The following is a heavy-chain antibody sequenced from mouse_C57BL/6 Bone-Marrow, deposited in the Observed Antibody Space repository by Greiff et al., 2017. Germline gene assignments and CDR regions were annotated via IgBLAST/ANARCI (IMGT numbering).Heavy chain of an antibody. V-gene: IGHV1-20*01. D-gene: IGHD4-1*01. Sequence: EVQLQQSGPELVKPGDSVKISCKASGYSFTGYFMNWVMQSHGKSLEWIGRINPYNGDTFYNQKFKGKATLTVDKSSSTAYMQLSSLTSEYSAVYYCASGGNLNWDYWGQGTTLTVSS. CDR2: INPYNGDT. CDR1: GYSFTGYF. J-gene: IGHJ2*01. CDR3: ASGGNLNWDY.